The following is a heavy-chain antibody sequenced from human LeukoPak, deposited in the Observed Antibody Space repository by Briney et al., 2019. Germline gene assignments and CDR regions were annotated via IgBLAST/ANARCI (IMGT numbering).Heavy chain of an antibody. Sequence: GRSLRLSCAASGFTFSSNTIHWVRQAPGKGLEWVAEISYDGGNTYYADSVKGRFTISRDNSKNTLYLQMNSLRAEDTAVYYCAKEGTGIHFDYWGQGTLVTVSS. CDR3: AKEGTGIHFDY. D-gene: IGHD1-1*01. J-gene: IGHJ4*02. CDR1: GFTFSSNT. CDR2: ISYDGGNT. V-gene: IGHV3-30-3*01.